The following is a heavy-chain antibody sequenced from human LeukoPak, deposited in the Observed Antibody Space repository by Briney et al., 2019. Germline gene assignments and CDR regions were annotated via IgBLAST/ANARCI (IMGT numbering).Heavy chain of an antibody. CDR1: GFTFSSYW. Sequence: PGGSLRLSCVASGFTFSSYWMHWVRQAPGKGLEWVAVISYDGSNKYYADSVKGRFTISRDNSKNTLYLQMNSLRAEDTAVYYCAKDRSGYVGSLDYWGQGTLVTVSS. CDR3: AKDRSGYVGSLDY. CDR2: ISYDGSNK. J-gene: IGHJ4*02. V-gene: IGHV3-30*18. D-gene: IGHD5-12*01.